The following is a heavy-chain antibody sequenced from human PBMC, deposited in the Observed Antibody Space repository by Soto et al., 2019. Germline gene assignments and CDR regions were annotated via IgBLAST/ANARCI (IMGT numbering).Heavy chain of an antibody. CDR2: IYYSGST. J-gene: IGHJ5*02. CDR1: GGSISSYY. Sequence: SETLSLTCTVSGGSISSYYWSWIRQPPGKGLEWIGYIYYSGSTNYNPSLKSRVTISVDTSKNQFSLKLSSVTAADTAVYYCARYSSSPGVGNWFDPWGQGTLVTVSS. D-gene: IGHD6-6*01. CDR3: ARYSSSPGVGNWFDP. V-gene: IGHV4-59*01.